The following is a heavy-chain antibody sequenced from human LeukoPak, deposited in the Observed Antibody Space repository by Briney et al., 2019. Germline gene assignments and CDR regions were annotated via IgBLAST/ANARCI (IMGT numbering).Heavy chain of an antibody. CDR3: TTWLRDYDSSGYYY. J-gene: IGHJ4*02. Sequence: QAGGSLRLSCTASGFTFTSYWMQWVRQAPGEGLVWVSCINNDGSSTNYADSVKGRFTISRDNPKNTLYLQMNSLRAEDTAVYYCTTWLRDYDSSGYYYWGQGTLVTVSS. V-gene: IGHV3-74*01. CDR1: GFTFTSYW. D-gene: IGHD3-22*01. CDR2: INNDGSST.